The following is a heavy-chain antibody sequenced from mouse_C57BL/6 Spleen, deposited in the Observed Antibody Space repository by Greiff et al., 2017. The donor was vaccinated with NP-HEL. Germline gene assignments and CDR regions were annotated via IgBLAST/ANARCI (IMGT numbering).Heavy chain of an antibody. CDR1: GYTFTSYW. Sequence: VQLQQPGAELVMPGASVKLSCKASGYTFTSYWMHWVKQRPGQGLEWIGEIDPSDSYPNSNQKFKGKSTLTVDKSSSTAYMQLSSLTSEDSAVYYCERRATVVATEAFDYWGQGTTLTVSS. CDR3: ERRATVVATEAFDY. V-gene: IGHV1-69*01. D-gene: IGHD1-1*01. CDR2: IDPSDSYP. J-gene: IGHJ2*01.